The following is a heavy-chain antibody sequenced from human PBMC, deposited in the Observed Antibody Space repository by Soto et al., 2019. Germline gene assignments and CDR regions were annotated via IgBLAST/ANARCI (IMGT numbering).Heavy chain of an antibody. CDR1: GFPFNDYY. J-gene: IGHJ4*02. CDR3: ARYAAEVTTFFDH. Sequence: GGSLSLSCAASGFPFNDYYMSWIRPAPGKGLEWLSNISGSSGSKKYADAGKGRFTISRDNAKKSLYLEMHSLRAEDTAVYYCARYAAEVTTFFDHWGQGTLVTVSS. CDR2: ISGSSGSK. V-gene: IGHV3-11*06. D-gene: IGHD4-17*01.